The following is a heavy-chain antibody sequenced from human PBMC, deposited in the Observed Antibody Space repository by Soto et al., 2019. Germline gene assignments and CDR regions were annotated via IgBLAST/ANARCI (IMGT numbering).Heavy chain of an antibody. V-gene: IGHV3-66*01. Sequence: GGSLRLSCAASGFTVSSNYMSWVRQAPGKGLEWVSVIYSGGSTYYADSVKGRFTISRDNSKNTLYLQMNSLRAEDTAVYYCARDANIAAAGTSYYYYGMDVWGQGTTVTVSS. D-gene: IGHD6-13*01. CDR3: ARDANIAAAGTSYYYYGMDV. CDR2: IYSGGST. CDR1: GFTVSSNY. J-gene: IGHJ6*02.